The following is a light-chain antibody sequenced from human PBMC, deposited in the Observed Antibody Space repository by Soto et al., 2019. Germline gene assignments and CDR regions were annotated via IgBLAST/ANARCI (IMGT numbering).Light chain of an antibody. CDR2: DAS. V-gene: IGKV3-11*01. J-gene: IGKJ5*01. CDR3: QQLSNWTPFI. Sequence: EIVLTQSPATLYLSPGERATLSCRASQRVSSYLACYQQKPGQAPRLLIYDASNRATGIPARFSGSGSGTDFTLPISSLEPDDFAVYYCQQLSNWTPFIFGQGTRLEIK. CDR1: QRVSSY.